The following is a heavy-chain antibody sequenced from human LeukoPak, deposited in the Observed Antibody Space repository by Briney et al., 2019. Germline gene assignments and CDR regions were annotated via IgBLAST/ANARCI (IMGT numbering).Heavy chain of an antibody. CDR1: GFTFSDYY. D-gene: IGHD3-9*01. J-gene: IGHJ4*02. CDR3: ARAQVRDVLRYFDWFPYYFDY. V-gene: IGHV3-11*01. Sequence: GGSLRLSCAASGFTFSDYYMSWIRQAPGKGLEWVSYISSSGSTIYYADSVKGRFTISRDNAKNSLYLQMNSLRAEDTAVYYCARAQVRDVLRYFDWFPYYFDYWGQGTLVTVSS. CDR2: ISSSGSTI.